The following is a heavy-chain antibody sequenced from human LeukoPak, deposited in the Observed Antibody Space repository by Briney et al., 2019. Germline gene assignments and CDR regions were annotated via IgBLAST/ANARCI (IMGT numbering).Heavy chain of an antibody. CDR2: MNPNSGNT. Sequence: ASVKVSCKASGYIFTSYDINWVRQATGQGLEWMGWMNPNSGNTGYAQKFQGRVTITRNTSISTAYMELSSLRSEDTAVYYCARGTGYYDFWSGYYMDVWGKGTTVTVSS. V-gene: IGHV1-8*03. J-gene: IGHJ6*03. CDR3: ARGTGYYDFWSGYYMDV. D-gene: IGHD3-3*01. CDR1: GYIFTSYD.